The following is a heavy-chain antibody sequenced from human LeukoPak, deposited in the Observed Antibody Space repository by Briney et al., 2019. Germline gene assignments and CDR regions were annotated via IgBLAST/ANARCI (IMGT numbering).Heavy chain of an antibody. Sequence: ASVKVPCKASGGTLSSYAISWVRQAPGQGLEWMGGIIPIFGTANYAQKFQGRVTITADESTSTAYMELGSLRSEDTAVYYCARYPYCSSTSCYDDAFDIWGQGTMVTVSS. CDR2: IIPIFGTA. D-gene: IGHD2-2*01. V-gene: IGHV1-69*13. J-gene: IGHJ3*02. CDR3: ARYPYCSSTSCYDDAFDI. CDR1: GGTLSSYA.